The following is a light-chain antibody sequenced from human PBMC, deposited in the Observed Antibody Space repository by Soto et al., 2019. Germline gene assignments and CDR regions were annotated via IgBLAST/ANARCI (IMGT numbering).Light chain of an antibody. CDR1: SSDVGGYNY. J-gene: IGLJ1*01. Sequence: QSALTQPASVSGSPGQSITISCTGTSSDVGGYNYVSWYQHHPGKAPKLIIFDVSNRPSGVSNPFSDSKSGNTASLTISALQPEDEADYYCSSYTTSNTRQIVFGTGTKLTVL. CDR3: SSYTTSNTRQIV. V-gene: IGLV2-14*03. CDR2: DVS.